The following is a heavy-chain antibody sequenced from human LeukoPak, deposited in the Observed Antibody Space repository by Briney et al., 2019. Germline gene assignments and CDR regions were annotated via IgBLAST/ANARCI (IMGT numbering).Heavy chain of an antibody. J-gene: IGHJ4*02. V-gene: IGHV3-23*01. Sequence: GGSLRLSCAASGFTFSSYAMSWVRQAPGKGLEWVSAISGSGGSTYYADSVKGRFTISRDNSKNTLNLQMNSLRAEDTAVYYCAKDRRGIAAAGTSFDYWGQGTLVTVSS. D-gene: IGHD6-13*01. CDR2: ISGSGGST. CDR3: AKDRRGIAAAGTSFDY. CDR1: GFTFSSYA.